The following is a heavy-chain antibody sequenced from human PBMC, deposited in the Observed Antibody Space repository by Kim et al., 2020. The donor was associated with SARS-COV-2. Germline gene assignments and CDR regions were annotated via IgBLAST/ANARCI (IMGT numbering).Heavy chain of an antibody. Sequence: GRFHISRDNANNTLYLQMNSLRAEDTAVYYCARVATRCPIEGCPYYGRDVWGQGTTVTVSS. CDR3: ARVATRCPIEGCPYYGRDV. V-gene: IGHV3-74*01. J-gene: IGHJ6*02. D-gene: IGHD2-2*01.